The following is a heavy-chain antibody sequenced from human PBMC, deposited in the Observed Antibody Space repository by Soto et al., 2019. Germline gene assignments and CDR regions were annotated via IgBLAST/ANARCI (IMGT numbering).Heavy chain of an antibody. CDR3: ARGGTVVTDAFDI. Sequence: QVQLVQSGAEVKKPGASVKVSCKASGYTFTGYYMHWVRQAPGQGLEWMGWINPNSGGINYAQKFQGWVTMTRDTSISTAYMELSRLRSDDTAVYYCARGGTVVTDAFDIWGQGTMVTVSS. D-gene: IGHD2-15*01. CDR1: GYTFTGYY. J-gene: IGHJ3*02. V-gene: IGHV1-2*04. CDR2: INPNSGGI.